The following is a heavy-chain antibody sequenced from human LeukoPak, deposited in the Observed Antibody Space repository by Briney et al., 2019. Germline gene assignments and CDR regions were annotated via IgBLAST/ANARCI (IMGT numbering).Heavy chain of an antibody. CDR2: ISSSGSTI. V-gene: IGHV3-48*03. Sequence: GGSLRLSCAASGFTFSSYEMNWVRQAPGKGLEWVSYISSSGSTIYYADSVKGRFTISRDNAKNSLYLQMNSLRAEDTAVYYCASLLGENNYYYGMDVWGQGTTVTVSS. J-gene: IGHJ6*02. CDR3: ASLLGENNYYYGMDV. D-gene: IGHD3-10*01. CDR1: GFTFSSYE.